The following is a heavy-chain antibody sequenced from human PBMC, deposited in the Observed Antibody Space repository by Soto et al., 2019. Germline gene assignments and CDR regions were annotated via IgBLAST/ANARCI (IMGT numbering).Heavy chain of an antibody. CDR1: GFTFSSNW. Sequence: EVQLVESGGGLVQPGGSLRLSCAASGFTFSSNWMHWVRQGPGKGLVWVSRIDNDGSSRDYADSVKGRFTISRDNAKNTLYLEMSSLRAEDTAVYYCATGSGWYSPDYLGQGTLVTVSS. V-gene: IGHV3-74*01. J-gene: IGHJ4*02. CDR2: IDNDGSSR. CDR3: ATGSGWYSPDY. D-gene: IGHD6-19*01.